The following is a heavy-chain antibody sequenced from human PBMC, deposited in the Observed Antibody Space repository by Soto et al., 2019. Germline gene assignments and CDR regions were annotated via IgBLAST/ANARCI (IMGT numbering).Heavy chain of an antibody. V-gene: IGHV3-23*01. Sequence: GGSLRLSCASSGFTFSSYAMSWVRQAPGKGLEWVSAISGSGGSTYYADSVKVRFTISRDNSKNTLYLQMNSLRAEDTAVYYCAKPVTLGYCSGGSCYRILSFDYWGQGPLVTVSS. CDR2: ISGSGGST. J-gene: IGHJ4*02. CDR3: AKPVTLGYCSGGSCYRILSFDY. CDR1: GFTFSSYA. D-gene: IGHD2-15*01.